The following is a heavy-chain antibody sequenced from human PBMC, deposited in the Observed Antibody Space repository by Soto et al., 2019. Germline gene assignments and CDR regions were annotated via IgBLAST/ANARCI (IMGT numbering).Heavy chain of an antibody. CDR1: GGSVSSGSYY. Sequence: QVQLQESGPGLMKPSETLSLTCTVSGGSVSSGSYYWSWIRQPPGKGLEWIGYIYYSGSTNYNPSLKSRVTISVDTSKNQFSLKLSSVTAADTAVYYCARGDPYNWFDPWGQGTLVTVSS. D-gene: IGHD1-26*01. V-gene: IGHV4-61*01. CDR2: IYYSGST. J-gene: IGHJ5*02. CDR3: ARGDPYNWFDP.